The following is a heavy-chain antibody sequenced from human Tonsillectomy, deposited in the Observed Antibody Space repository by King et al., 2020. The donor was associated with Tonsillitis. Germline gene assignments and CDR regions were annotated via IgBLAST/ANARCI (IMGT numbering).Heavy chain of an antibody. D-gene: IGHD5-18*01. J-gene: IGHJ4*02. V-gene: IGHV3-7*01. CDR2: INLDGSET. CDR3: AGPTDGFGLFYF. CDR1: GFTFSGSW. Sequence: VQLVESGGGLVQPGGSLRLSCAASGFTFSGSWMSWVRQAPGKGPEWVANINLDGSETYYVESVKGRFTISRDNAKNSLYLQMNSLRLEDTAVYYCAGPTDGFGLFYFWGQGTRVTVSS.